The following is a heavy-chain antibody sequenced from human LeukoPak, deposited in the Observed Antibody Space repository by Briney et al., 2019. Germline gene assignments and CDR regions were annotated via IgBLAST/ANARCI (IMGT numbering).Heavy chain of an antibody. Sequence: GGSLTLSCAASGFTFSAYWMHWVRQVPGNGLVWVSRIHREGTTTIYADSVKGRFTISRDNSKNTLYLHMNSLRADDTAVYYCARDSDWLLFDYWGQGTLVTVSS. V-gene: IGHV3-74*01. D-gene: IGHD3-9*01. CDR3: ARDSDWLLFDY. CDR1: GFTFSAYW. J-gene: IGHJ4*02. CDR2: IHREGTTT.